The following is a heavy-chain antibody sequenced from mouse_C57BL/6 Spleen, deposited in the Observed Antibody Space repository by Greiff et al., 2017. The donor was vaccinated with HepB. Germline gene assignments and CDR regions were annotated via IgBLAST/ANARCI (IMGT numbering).Heavy chain of an antibody. CDR3: ATNNYVYAMDY. CDR1: GYAFSSSW. V-gene: IGHV1-82*01. Sequence: VQLQQSGPELVKPGASVKISCKASGYAFSSSWMNWVKQRPGKGLEWIGRIYPGDGDTNYNGKFKGKATLTADKTSSTAYMQLSSLTSEDSAVYFCATNNYVYAMDYWGQGTSVTVSS. CDR2: IYPGDGDT. J-gene: IGHJ4*01. D-gene: IGHD5-2*01.